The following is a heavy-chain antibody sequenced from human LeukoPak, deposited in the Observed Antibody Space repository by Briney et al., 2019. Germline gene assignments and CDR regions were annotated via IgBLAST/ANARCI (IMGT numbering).Heavy chain of an antibody. D-gene: IGHD6-19*01. J-gene: IGHJ4*02. CDR1: GFTFSGYE. V-gene: IGHV3-48*03. CDR3: ARGGSLGY. Sequence: GSLSLSCAASGFTFSGYEMNWVRQAPGKGLEWVSKISCSGSAIYYADSVKGRFTISRDNAKSTLYLQMNSLRVEDTAVYYCARGGSLGYWGQGTLVTVSS. CDR2: ISCSGSAI.